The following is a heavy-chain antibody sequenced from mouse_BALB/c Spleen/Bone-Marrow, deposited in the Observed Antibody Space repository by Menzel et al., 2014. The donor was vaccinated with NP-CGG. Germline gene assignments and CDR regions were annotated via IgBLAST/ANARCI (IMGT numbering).Heavy chain of an antibody. CDR2: INPYNDGS. V-gene: IGHV1-14*01. J-gene: IGHJ3*01. Sequence: VQLKQSGPELVKPGASLKMSCKASGYTFTNYVMHWVKQKPGQGLEWIGYINPYNDGSKYNEKFKGKATLTSDKSSSTAYMELSSLTSEDSAVYYCAGTTDRDYEYVWFAYWGQGTLFTISA. CDR1: GYTFTNYV. D-gene: IGHD2-4*01. CDR3: AGTTDRDYEYVWFAY.